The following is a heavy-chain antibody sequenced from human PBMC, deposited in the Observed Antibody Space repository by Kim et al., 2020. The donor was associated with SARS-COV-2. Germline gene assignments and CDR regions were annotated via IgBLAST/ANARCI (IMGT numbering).Heavy chain of an antibody. CDR3: ARETYYYGSGGNWFDP. Sequence: GGSLRLSCAASGFTFSSYSMNWVRQAPGKGLEWVSSISSSSSYIYYADSVKGRFTISRDNAKNSLYLQMNSLRAEDTAVYYCARETYYYGSGGNWFDPWGQGTLVTVSS. D-gene: IGHD3-10*01. CDR1: GFTFSSYS. CDR2: ISSSSSYI. J-gene: IGHJ5*02. V-gene: IGHV3-21*01.